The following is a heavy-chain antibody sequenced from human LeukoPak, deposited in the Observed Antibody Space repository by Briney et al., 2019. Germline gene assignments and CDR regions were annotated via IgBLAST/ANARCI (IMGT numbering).Heavy chain of an antibody. Sequence: ASVKVSCNASGGTFSSYAISWVRQAPGQGLEWMGRIIPILGIANYAQKFQGRVTITADKSTSTAYIELSSLRSEDTAVYYCARDKVDSSGWYGFDYWGQGTLVTVSS. D-gene: IGHD6-19*01. CDR2: IIPILGIA. CDR1: GGTFSSYA. CDR3: ARDKVDSSGWYGFDY. J-gene: IGHJ4*02. V-gene: IGHV1-69*04.